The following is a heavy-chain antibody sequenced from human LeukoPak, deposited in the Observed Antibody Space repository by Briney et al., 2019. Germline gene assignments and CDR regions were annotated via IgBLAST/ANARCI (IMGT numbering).Heavy chain of an antibody. CDR1: GSTVSSNY. V-gene: IGHV3-53*01. CDR3: ARDPGDYDAFDI. J-gene: IGHJ3*02. CDR2: IYSGGST. Sequence: GGSLRLSCAASGSTVSSNYMSWVRQAPGRGLEWVSVIYSGGSTYYADSVKGRFTISRDNSKNTLYLQMNSLRAEDTAVYYCARDPGDYDAFDIWGQGTMVTVSS. D-gene: IGHD4-11*01.